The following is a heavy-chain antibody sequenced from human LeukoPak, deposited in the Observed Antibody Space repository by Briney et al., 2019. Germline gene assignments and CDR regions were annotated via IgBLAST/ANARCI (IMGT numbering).Heavy chain of an antibody. CDR3: ARVVGHSYDLDY. J-gene: IGHJ4*02. CDR2: ISSSSSTI. V-gene: IGHV3-48*01. D-gene: IGHD5-18*01. Sequence: GGSLRLPCAASGFTFSSYSMNWVRQAPGKGLEWVSYISSSSSTIYYADSVKGRFTISRDNSKNTFYLQMNSLRAEDTAVYYCARVVGHSYDLDYWGQGTQVTVSS. CDR1: GFTFSSYS.